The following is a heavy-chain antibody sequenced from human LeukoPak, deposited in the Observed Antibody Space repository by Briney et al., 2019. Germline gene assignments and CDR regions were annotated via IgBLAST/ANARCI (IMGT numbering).Heavy chain of an antibody. Sequence: GGSLRLSCAASGFTFSSYAMHWVRQAPGKGLEWVAVISYDGSNKYYADSVKGRFTISRDNSKNTVYLQMNSLRAEDTAVYYCARDPSPYYYYGMDVWGQGTTVTVPS. J-gene: IGHJ6*02. CDR1: GFTFSSYA. CDR3: ARDPSPYYYYGMDV. CDR2: ISYDGSNK. V-gene: IGHV3-30*04.